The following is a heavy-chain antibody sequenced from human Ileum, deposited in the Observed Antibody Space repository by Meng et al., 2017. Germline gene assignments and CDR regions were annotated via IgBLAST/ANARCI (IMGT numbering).Heavy chain of an antibody. CDR3: VRDGPNYFDQ. J-gene: IGHJ4*02. V-gene: IGHV3-74*01. CDR1: GFTFSGSW. Sequence: EVQLGESGGGLVQPGGSLRLSCAASGFTFSGSWMHWFRQGTGKSLVWLSHINSDGTGTSYAESVRGRFTISRDNAKNTLYLQMNSLTVEDTAVYYCVRDGPNYFDQWGQGTLVAVSS. CDR2: INSDGTGT.